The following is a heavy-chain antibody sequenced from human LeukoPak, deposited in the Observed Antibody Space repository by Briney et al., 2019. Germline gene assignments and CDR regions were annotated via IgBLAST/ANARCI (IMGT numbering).Heavy chain of an antibody. CDR2: IKQDGSEK. CDR1: GFTFSSYW. J-gene: IGHJ6*02. D-gene: IGHD6-19*01. V-gene: IGHV3-7*01. Sequence: GGSLRLSCAASGFTFSSYWMSWVRQAPGKGLERVANIKQDGSEKYYVDSVKGRFTISRDNAKNSLYLQMNSLRAEDTAVYYCARCSSGWDYYYYYGMDVWGQGTTVTVSS. CDR3: ARCSSGWDYYYYYGMDV.